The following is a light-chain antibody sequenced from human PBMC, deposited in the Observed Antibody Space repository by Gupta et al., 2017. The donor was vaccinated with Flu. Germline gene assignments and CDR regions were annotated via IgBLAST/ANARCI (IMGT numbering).Light chain of an antibody. J-gene: IGKJ1*01. CDR1: QTISSW. V-gene: IGKV1-5*03. CDR3: QQEHSAPWT. CDR2: KAS. Sequence: DIQMTQSPSTLSASVGDSVSITCRASQTISSWLAWYQQKPGKAPRLLLYKASDLESGVPSRFSGSGSGTEFSLTISSLQPDDFATYYCQQEHSAPWTFGQGTKVEVK.